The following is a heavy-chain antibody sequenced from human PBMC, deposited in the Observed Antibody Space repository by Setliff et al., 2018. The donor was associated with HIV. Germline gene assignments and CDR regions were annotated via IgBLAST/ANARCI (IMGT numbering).Heavy chain of an antibody. CDR3: KADSSGYP. Sequence: PGGSLRLSCAASGFTFSSYAMNWVRQAPGKGLEWVGRIGSKANSYATAYAASVKGRFTTSREDSKNTAYLQMNSLKTEDTAVYYCKADSSGYPWGQGTLVTVSS. J-gene: IGHJ5*02. V-gene: IGHV3-73*01. CDR2: IGSKANSYAT. CDR1: GFTFSSYA. D-gene: IGHD3-22*01.